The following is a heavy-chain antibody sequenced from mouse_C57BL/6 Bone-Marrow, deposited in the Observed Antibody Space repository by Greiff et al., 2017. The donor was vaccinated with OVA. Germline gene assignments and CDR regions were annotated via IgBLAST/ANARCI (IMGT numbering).Heavy chain of an antibody. Sequence: EVHLVESGGGLVQPGGSLKLSCAASGFTFSDYGMAWVRQAPRKGPEWVAFISNLAYSIYYADTVTGRFTISRENAKNTLYLEMSSLRSEDTAMYYCARSIYYYARYFDVWGTGTTVTVSS. CDR3: ARSIYYYARYFDV. J-gene: IGHJ1*03. D-gene: IGHD1-1*01. V-gene: IGHV5-15*01. CDR2: ISNLAYSI. CDR1: GFTFSDYG.